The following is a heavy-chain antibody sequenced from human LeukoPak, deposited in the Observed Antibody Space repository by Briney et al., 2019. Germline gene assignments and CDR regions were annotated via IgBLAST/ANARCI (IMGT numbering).Heavy chain of an antibody. CDR2: IYPGDSDT. J-gene: IGHJ4*02. CDR1: GYSFISYW. Sequence: GESLKISCKGAGYSFISYWIAWVRQMPGKGLDWMGIIYPGDSDTRYSPSFQGQVTISADKSLNTAYLQWSSLKASDTAIYYCARHSSPGSISYFDYWGQGTLVTVSS. CDR3: ARHSSPGSISYFDY. V-gene: IGHV5-51*01. D-gene: IGHD2-21*01.